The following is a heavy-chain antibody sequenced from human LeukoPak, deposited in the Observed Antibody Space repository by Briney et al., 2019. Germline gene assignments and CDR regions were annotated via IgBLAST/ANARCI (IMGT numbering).Heavy chain of an antibody. CDR3: ARDLVVVGSYFYYGMDV. CDR1: GFSISAYW. J-gene: IGHJ6*02. V-gene: IGHV3-7*01. CDR2: INQDGGEK. Sequence: GGSLRLSCAASGFSISAYWMTWVRQAPGKGLEWVANINQDGGEKYSVDSVKGRFAISRDNAKNSLYLQMDSLRAEDTAVYYCARDLVVVGSYFYYGMDVWGQGTTVTVSS. D-gene: IGHD2-21*01.